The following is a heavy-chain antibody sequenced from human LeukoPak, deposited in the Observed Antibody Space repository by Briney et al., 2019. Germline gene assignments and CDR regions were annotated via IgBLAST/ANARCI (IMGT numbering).Heavy chain of an antibody. D-gene: IGHD6-19*01. J-gene: IGHJ3*02. V-gene: IGHV1-8*01. CDR1: GYTFTSYD. Sequence: ASVKVSCKASGYTFTSYDINWVRQATGQGLEWMGWMNPNSGNTGYAQKFQGRVTMTRNTSISTAYMELSSLRSEDTAVYYCARGYSSGWYAASDAFDIWGQGTMVTVSS. CDR2: MNPNSGNT. CDR3: ARGYSSGWYAASDAFDI.